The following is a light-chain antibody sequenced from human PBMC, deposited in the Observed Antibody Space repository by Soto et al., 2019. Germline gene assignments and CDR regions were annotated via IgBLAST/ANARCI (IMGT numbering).Light chain of an antibody. CDR3: QSYDSSMSGSYV. J-gene: IGLJ1*01. CDR2: GNS. V-gene: IGLV1-40*01. CDR1: SSNIGAGYD. Sequence: QAVVTQPPSVSGAPGQRVTISCTGSSSNIGAGYDVHWYKQLPGTAPKLLIYGNSNRPSGVPDRFSGSKSGTSASLAITGLQAADEADYYCQSYDSSMSGSYVFGTGTKVTVL.